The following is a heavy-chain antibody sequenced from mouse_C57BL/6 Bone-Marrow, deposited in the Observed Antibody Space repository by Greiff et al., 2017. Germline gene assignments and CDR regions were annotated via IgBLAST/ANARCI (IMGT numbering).Heavy chain of an antibody. CDR3: ARGFDGYYVFSDY. CDR2: INPYNGDT. V-gene: IGHV1-20*01. CDR1: GYSFTGYF. Sequence: DVHLVESGPELVKPGDSVKISCKASGYSFTGYFMNWVMQSHGKSLEWIGRINPYNGDTFYNQKFKGKATLTVDKSSSTAHMELRSLTSEDSAVYYCARGFDGYYVFSDYWGQGTTLTVSS. J-gene: IGHJ2*01. D-gene: IGHD2-3*01.